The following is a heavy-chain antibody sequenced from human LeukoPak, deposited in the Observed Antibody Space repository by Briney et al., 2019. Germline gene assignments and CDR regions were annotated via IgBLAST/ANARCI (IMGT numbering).Heavy chain of an antibody. CDR1: GYTFTNYY. Sequence: ASVKVSCKASGYTFTNYYIHWVRQAPGQGLEWMGIINPGGRSTSYAQKFQGRVTMTRDTSTSTVYMELSSLRSEDTAVYYCAREIGPIQLHLWGSAFDYWGQGTLVTVSS. D-gene: IGHD5-24*01. CDR3: AREIGPIQLHLWGSAFDY. CDR2: INPGGRST. J-gene: IGHJ4*02. V-gene: IGHV1-46*01.